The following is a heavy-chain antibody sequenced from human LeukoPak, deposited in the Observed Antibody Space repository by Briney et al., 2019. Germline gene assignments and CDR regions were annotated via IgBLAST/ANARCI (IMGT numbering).Heavy chain of an antibody. D-gene: IGHD6-19*01. CDR1: GGSISSSSYY. J-gene: IGHJ6*03. Sequence: PSETLSLTCTVSGGSISSSSYYWGWIRQPPGKGLEWIGSFYYSGSTYYNPSLKSRITMSVDTSKNQFSLKLSSVTAADTAVYYCARTLAVADKIQTEYYYHMDVWGKGTTVTVSS. CDR3: ARTLAVADKIQTEYYYHMDV. CDR2: FYYSGST. V-gene: IGHV4-39*07.